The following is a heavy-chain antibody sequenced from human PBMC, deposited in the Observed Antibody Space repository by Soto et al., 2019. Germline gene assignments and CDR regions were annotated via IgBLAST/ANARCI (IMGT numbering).Heavy chain of an antibody. V-gene: IGHV3-23*01. Sequence: QILESGGSLVQPGGSLRLSCVAAGFTFSSAAMNWVRQAPGKGLEWVSIISDTGTRTHYADSVKGRFTISRDNSKNTLYLDMNSLRAEDTAVYYWAKSLDFHCKNWFDPWGQGTWVTVSS. CDR1: GFTFSSAA. D-gene: IGHD3-9*01. J-gene: IGHJ5*02. CDR3: AKSLDFHCKNWFDP. CDR2: ISDTGTRT.